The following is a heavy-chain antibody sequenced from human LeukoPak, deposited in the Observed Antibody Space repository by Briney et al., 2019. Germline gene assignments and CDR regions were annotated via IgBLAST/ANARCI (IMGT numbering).Heavy chain of an antibody. CDR3: AKDGPPHTMVREVIRYYFDY. J-gene: IGHJ4*02. CDR2: IWYDGSNK. Sequence: PGGSLRLSCAASGFTFSSYGMHWVRQAPGKGLEWVAVIWYDGSNKYYADSVKGRFTISRDNSKNTLYLQMNSLRAEDTAVYYCAKDGPPHTMVREVIRYYFDYWGQGTLVTVSS. CDR1: GFTFSSYG. D-gene: IGHD3-10*01. V-gene: IGHV3-33*06.